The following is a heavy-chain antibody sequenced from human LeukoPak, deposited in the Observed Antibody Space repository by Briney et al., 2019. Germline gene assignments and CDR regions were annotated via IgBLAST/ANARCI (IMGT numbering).Heavy chain of an antibody. CDR2: FNPGDSNS. V-gene: IGHV5-51*01. J-gene: IGHJ4*02. CDR1: GYSFSNYW. CDR3: ARDRHCTSTSCYFDY. D-gene: IGHD2-2*01. Sequence: GESLKISCKGSGYSFSNYWIGWVRLMPGKGLEYMGIFNPGDSNSRYGPSFQGQVTFSADKSISTAYLQWSSLKASGTAMYYCARDRHCTSTSCYFDYWGQGTLVTVSS.